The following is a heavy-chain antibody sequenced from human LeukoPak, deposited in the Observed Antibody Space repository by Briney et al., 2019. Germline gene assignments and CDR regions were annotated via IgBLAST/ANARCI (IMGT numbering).Heavy chain of an antibody. V-gene: IGHV1-2*02. Sequence: ASVKVSCKASGYTFTGYYMHWVRQAPGQGLEWMGWINPNSGGTSYAQNFQGRVTMTRDTSISTAYMELSSLRSDDTAVYYCARGDYGSGTELDPWGQGTLVTVSS. CDR2: INPNSGGT. D-gene: IGHD3-10*01. CDR1: GYTFTGYY. J-gene: IGHJ5*02. CDR3: ARGDYGSGTELDP.